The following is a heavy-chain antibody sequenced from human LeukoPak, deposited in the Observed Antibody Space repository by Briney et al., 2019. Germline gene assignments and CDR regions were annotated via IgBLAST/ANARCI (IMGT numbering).Heavy chain of an antibody. CDR1: GFTFSSYG. V-gene: IGHV3-23*01. CDR2: INTSGGTT. D-gene: IGHD5-18*01. J-gene: IGHJ3*02. CDR3: AKDPPTVMANAFHI. Sequence: PGGSLRLSCAASGFTFSSYGMSWVRQAPGKGLEWVSGINTSGGTTYYADSVKGRFTISRDNCKNTLYLQMNRLRADDTAAYYCAKDPPTVMANAFHIWGQGTMVTVSS.